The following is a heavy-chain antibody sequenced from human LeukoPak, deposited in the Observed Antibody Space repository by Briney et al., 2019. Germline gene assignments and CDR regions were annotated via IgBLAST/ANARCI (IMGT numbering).Heavy chain of an antibody. CDR3: ARDGVDYSNNNY. Sequence: SETLSLTCTVSGGSISSGGYYWSWIRQPPGKGLEWIGYIYHSGSTYYNPSLKSRVTISVDRSKNQFSLKLSSVTAADTAVYYCARDGVDYSNNNYWGQGTLVTVSS. V-gene: IGHV4-30-2*01. J-gene: IGHJ4*02. CDR1: GGSISSGGYY. CDR2: IYHSGST. D-gene: IGHD4-11*01.